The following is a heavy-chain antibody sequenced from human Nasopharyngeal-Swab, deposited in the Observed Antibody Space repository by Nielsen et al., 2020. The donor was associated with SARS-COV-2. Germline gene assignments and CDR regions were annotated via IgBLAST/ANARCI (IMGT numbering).Heavy chain of an antibody. J-gene: IGHJ2*01. D-gene: IGHD5-18*01. CDR2: ISWNSGSI. CDR1: GFTFDDYA. CDR3: AKVSGYSYGTYWYFDL. Sequence: SLKISCAASGFTFDDYAMRWVRQAPGKGLEWVSGISWNSGSIGYADSVKGRFTISRDNAKNSLYLQMNSLRAEDTALYYCAKVSGYSYGTYWYFDLWGRGTLVTVSS. V-gene: IGHV3-9*01.